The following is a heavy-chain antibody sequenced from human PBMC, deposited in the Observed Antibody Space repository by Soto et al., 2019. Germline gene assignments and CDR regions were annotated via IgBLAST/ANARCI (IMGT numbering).Heavy chain of an antibody. CDR2: MNPNSGNT. Sequence: ASVKGSCKAPGYTFTSYDINWVRQATGQGLEWMGWMNPNSGNTGYAQKLQGRVTMTRNTSISTAYMELSSLRSEDTAVYYCARDRYDYVWGSYRPPHGMGVSGQG. CDR3: ARDRYDYVWGSYRPPHGMGV. D-gene: IGHD3-16*02. V-gene: IGHV1-8*01. J-gene: IGHJ6*02. CDR1: GYTFTSYD.